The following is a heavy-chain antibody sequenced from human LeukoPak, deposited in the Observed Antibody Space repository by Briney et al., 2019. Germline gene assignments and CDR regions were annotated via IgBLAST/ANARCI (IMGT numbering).Heavy chain of an antibody. D-gene: IGHD3-9*01. J-gene: IGHJ5*02. CDR2: INTNTGNP. CDR3: ARDHSLDIDWLLIHNWFDP. V-gene: IGHV7-4-1*02. CDR1: GYTFTRYV. Sequence: GASVKVSCKASGYTFTRYVMNWVRQAPGQGLEWMGWINTNTGNPTYAQGFTGRFVFSLDTSVSTAYLQINSLKAEDTAVYYGARDHSLDIDWLLIHNWFDPWGQGTLVTVSS.